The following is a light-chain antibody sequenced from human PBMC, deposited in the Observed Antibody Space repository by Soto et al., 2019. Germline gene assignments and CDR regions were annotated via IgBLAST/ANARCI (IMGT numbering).Light chain of an antibody. Sequence: DIVMTQSPESLAVSLGERATINCKSSQSVLYSSINKNYLAWYQQKPGQPPKLLIYWASTRESGVPDRFSGSRSGTDFTLTIRSLQAEDVAVYYCQQYYITPPSFGGGAKVEIK. J-gene: IGKJ4*01. V-gene: IGKV4-1*01. CDR3: QQYYITPPS. CDR2: WAS. CDR1: QSVLYSSINKNY.